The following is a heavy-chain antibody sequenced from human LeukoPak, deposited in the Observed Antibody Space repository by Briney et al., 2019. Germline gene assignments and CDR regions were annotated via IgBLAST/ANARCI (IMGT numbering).Heavy chain of an antibody. CDR1: GGSISSYY. CDR3: ARDRLWGVPAAISDAFDI. Sequence: SETLSLTCTVSGGSISSYYWSWIRQPAGKGLEWIGRIYTSGSTNYNPSLKSRVTMSVDTSKNQFSLKLSSVTAADTAVYYCARDRLWGVPAAISDAFDIWGQGTMVTVSS. V-gene: IGHV4-4*07. CDR2: IYTSGST. J-gene: IGHJ3*02. D-gene: IGHD2-2*01.